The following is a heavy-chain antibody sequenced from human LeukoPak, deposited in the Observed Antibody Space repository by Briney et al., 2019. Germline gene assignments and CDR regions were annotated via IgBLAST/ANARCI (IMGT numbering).Heavy chain of an antibody. CDR3: ARGTYSWGDY. V-gene: IGHV1-69*13. D-gene: IGHD1-20*01. J-gene: IGHJ4*02. Sequence: ASVKFSCKASGGTFSSYAISWVRQAPGQGLEWMGGIIPIFGTANYAQKFQARVTITADESTSPAYMELSSLRSEDTAVYYCARGTYSWGDYWGQGTLVTVSS. CDR2: IIPIFGTA. CDR1: GGTFSSYA.